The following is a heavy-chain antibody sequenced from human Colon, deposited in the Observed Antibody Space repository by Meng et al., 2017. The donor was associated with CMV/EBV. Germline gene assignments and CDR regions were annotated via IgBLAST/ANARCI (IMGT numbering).Heavy chain of an antibody. Sequence: GESLKISCLASGLTFRNYAMSWVRQAPGKGLEWVSLIYSGGTTTFYTDSVKGRFTISRDNSKKTVFLQMNSLRAEDTALYYCAKDHSNFDSDAFDVWSQGTMVTVSS. V-gene: IGHV3-23*03. D-gene: IGHD4-11*01. CDR3: AKDHSNFDSDAFDV. CDR1: GLTFRNYA. CDR2: IYSGGTTT. J-gene: IGHJ3*01.